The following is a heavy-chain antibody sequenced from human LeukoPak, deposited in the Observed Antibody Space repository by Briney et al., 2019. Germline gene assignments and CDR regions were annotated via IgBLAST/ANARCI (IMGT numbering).Heavy chain of an antibody. CDR3: ARGPQLYSSSWYFDY. CDR2: IYYTGST. D-gene: IGHD6-13*01. J-gene: IGHJ4*02. CDR1: GGSISRDY. V-gene: IGHV4-59*01. Sequence: SETLSLTCTVSGGSISRDYWSWIRQPPGKGLEWIGYIYYTGSTNYNPSLKSRVTISVDTSKNQFSLKLSSVTAADTAVYYCARGPQLYSSSWYFDYWGQGALVTVSS.